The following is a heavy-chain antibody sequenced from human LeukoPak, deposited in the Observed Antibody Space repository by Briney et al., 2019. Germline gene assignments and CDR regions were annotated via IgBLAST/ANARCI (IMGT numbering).Heavy chain of an antibody. Sequence: GGSLRLPCAASGFTFSSYGMHWVRQAPGKGLEWVAFIRYDGSNKYYADSVKGRFTISRDNSKNTLYLQMNSLRAEDTAVYYCASRITMVRGVMDYWGQGTLVTVSS. J-gene: IGHJ4*02. V-gene: IGHV3-30*02. CDR1: GFTFSSYG. D-gene: IGHD3-10*01. CDR2: IRYDGSNK. CDR3: ASRITMVRGVMDY.